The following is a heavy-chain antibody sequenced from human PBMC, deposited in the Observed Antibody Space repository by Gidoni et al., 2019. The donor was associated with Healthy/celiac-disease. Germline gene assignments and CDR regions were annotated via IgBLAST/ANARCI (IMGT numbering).Heavy chain of an antibody. CDR1: GFTFSTYR. CDR3: ARFLWFGEEYYYYGMDV. J-gene: IGHJ6*02. CDR2: MSSSSSTI. V-gene: IGHV3-48*01. D-gene: IGHD3-10*01. Sequence: EVQLVESGGGLVLPGGSLRLSCAASGFTFSTYRMNWVRQAPGKRLEWVSYMSSSSSTIYYADSVKGHFTISRDNAKNSLYLQMNSLRAEDTAVYYCARFLWFGEEYYYYGMDVWGQGTTVTVSS.